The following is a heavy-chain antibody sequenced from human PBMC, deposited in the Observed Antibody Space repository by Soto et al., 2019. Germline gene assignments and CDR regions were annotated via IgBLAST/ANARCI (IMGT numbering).Heavy chain of an antibody. D-gene: IGHD2-2*01. J-gene: IGHJ4*02. Sequence: EVQLVESGGGLVQPGGSLRLSCAASGFTVSNNYMSWVRQAPGKGLEWVSLIYSGGSTFYADSVKGRFTISRDNSRNTLYLQMNSLRAEDTAVYYCARDGCSPNSCWVHGGQGTMVTVSS. CDR3: ARDGCSPNSCWVH. CDR1: GFTVSNNY. CDR2: IYSGGST. V-gene: IGHV3-66*01.